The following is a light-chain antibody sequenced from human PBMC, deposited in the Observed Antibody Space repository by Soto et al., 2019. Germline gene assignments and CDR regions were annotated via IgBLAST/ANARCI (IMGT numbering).Light chain of an antibody. CDR3: QQYDYTRWA. J-gene: IGKJ1*01. CDR2: GAS. Sequence: ESVLTQSPGTLSLSPGERATLSCRASQSVTSSCLAWYQQKPGQAPRLLIYGASSRATGIPDRFSGSGSGTDFTLTISRLEPEDFAVYYCQQYDYTRWAFGQGTKVDIK. CDR1: QSVTSSC. V-gene: IGKV3-20*01.